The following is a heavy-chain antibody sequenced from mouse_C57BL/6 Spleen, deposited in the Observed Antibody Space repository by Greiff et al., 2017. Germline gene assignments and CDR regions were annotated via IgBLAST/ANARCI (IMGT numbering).Heavy chain of an antibody. J-gene: IGHJ2*01. CDR1: GYSITSGYY. D-gene: IGHD4-1*02. V-gene: IGHV3-6*01. CDR3: ARDTKWEEFDY. CDR2: ISYDGSN. Sequence: DVQLQESGPGLVKPSQSLSLTCSVTGYSITSGYYWNWIRQFPGNQLEWMGYISYDGSNNYNPSLKNRISITRDTSKNQFFLKLNSVTTEDTATYYCARDTKWEEFDYWGQGTTLTVSS.